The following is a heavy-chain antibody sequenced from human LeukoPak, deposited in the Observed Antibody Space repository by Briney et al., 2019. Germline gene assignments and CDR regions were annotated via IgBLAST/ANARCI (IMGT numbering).Heavy chain of an antibody. CDR3: ASGGVWRIDY. Sequence: GGSLRLSCAASGFTFSSYGMHWVRQAPGKGLHWVAFIRSDGSNKYYADSVKGRFTISRDNSKNTLYLQMNSLRAEDTALYYRASGGVWRIDYWGQGTLVTVSS. V-gene: IGHV3-30*02. J-gene: IGHJ4*02. CDR1: GFTFSSYG. CDR2: IRSDGSNK. D-gene: IGHD6-13*01.